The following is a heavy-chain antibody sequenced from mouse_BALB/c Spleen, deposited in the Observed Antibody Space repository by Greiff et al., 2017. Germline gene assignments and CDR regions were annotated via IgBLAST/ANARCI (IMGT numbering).Heavy chain of an antibody. Sequence: QVQLKESAAELARPGASVKMSCKASGYTFTSYTMHWVKQRPGQGLEWIGYINPSSGYTEYNQKFKDKTTLTADKSSSTAYMQLSSLTSEDSAVYYCARSRYGNYEGDYWGQGTSVTVSS. D-gene: IGHD2-10*02. CDR2: INPSSGYT. V-gene: IGHV1-4*02. CDR1: GYTFTSYT. CDR3: ARSRYGNYEGDY. J-gene: IGHJ4*01.